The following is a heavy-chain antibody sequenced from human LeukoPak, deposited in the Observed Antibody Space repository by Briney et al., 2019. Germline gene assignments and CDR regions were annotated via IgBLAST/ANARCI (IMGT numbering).Heavy chain of an antibody. CDR3: ARHRTAINRYGPYDAFDI. CDR1: GGSFSGYY. D-gene: IGHD5-18*01. J-gene: IGHJ3*02. Sequence: SETLSLTCAVYGGSFSGYYWSWIRQPPGKGLEWIGEINHSGSTNYNPSLKSRVTISEDTSKNQFSLKLSSVTAADTAVYYCARHRTAINRYGPYDAFDIWGPGTMVTVSS. V-gene: IGHV4-34*01. CDR2: INHSGST.